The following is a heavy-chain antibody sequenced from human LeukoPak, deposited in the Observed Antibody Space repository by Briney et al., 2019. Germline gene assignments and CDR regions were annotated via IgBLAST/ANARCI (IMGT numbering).Heavy chain of an antibody. D-gene: IGHD3-16*02. CDR3: ARHIGGGIEDMDV. V-gene: IGHV4-59*08. J-gene: IGHJ6*03. CDR1: GGSIGTYY. CDR2: IYVTGST. Sequence: PSETLSLTCTVSGGSIGTYYWSWIRQPPGKGLEWIGYIYVTGSTRYNPYLQSRVTISVDTSRSQFFLKMSSVTAADTAVYYCARHIGGGIEDMDVWGKGTKVTVSS.